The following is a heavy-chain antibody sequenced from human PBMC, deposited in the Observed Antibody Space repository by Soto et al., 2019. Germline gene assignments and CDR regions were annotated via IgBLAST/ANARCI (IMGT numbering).Heavy chain of an antibody. J-gene: IGHJ4*02. D-gene: IGHD2-2*02. Sequence: SETLSLTCAVSGYSISSGYYWGWIRQPPGKGLEWIGSIYHSGSTYYNPSLKSRVTISVDTPKNQFSLKLSSVTAADTAVYYCARVPYQLLYSGDDYWGQGTLVTVSS. CDR2: IYHSGST. V-gene: IGHV4-38-2*01. CDR1: GYSISSGYY. CDR3: ARVPYQLLYSGDDY.